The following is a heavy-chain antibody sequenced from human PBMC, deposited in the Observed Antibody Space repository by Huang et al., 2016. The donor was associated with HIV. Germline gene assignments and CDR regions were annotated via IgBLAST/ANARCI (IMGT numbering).Heavy chain of an antibody. CDR1: GYSFSSYW. Sequence: VQLVQSGAEVKKPGESLKISCKGSGYSFSSYWIAWVRQMPGKGLEWMGIIFPDDSDTTYSPSFEGKGTISADKSIGTAYLQWSSLKASDTAMYYCARRFSSSSGYFDYWGQGSLVTVSS. V-gene: IGHV5-51*01. J-gene: IGHJ4*02. CDR3: ARRFSSSSGYFDY. CDR2: IFPDDSDT. D-gene: IGHD6-6*01.